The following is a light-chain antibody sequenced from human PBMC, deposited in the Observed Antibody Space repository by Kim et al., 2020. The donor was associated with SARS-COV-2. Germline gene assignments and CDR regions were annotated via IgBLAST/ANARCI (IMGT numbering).Light chain of an antibody. J-gene: IGKJ5*01. Sequence: SVGDRVTITCRASQSISSHLDWYQQKPGKGPKLLIYAASSLHSGVPSRFSGSGSGTDFTLTISSLQPEDFATYYCQQGYSSPQITFGRGTRLEIK. CDR3: QQGYSSPQIT. CDR1: QSISSH. CDR2: AAS. V-gene: IGKV1-39*01.